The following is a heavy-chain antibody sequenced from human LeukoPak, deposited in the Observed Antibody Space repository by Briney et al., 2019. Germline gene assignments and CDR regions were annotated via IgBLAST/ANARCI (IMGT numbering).Heavy chain of an antibody. D-gene: IGHD2-8*01. CDR1: SVSINGYY. CDR3: AREVNEKHDAFDM. Sequence: SETLSLTCSVSSVSINGYYWSWIRQSAGKGLEWLGRFYFSGSSDYNPSLKSQVSMSIDTSQNHFYLRLTSVTAADTGVYFCAREVNEKHDAFDMWGQGTMVAVSS. J-gene: IGHJ3*02. CDR2: FYFSGSS. V-gene: IGHV4-4*07.